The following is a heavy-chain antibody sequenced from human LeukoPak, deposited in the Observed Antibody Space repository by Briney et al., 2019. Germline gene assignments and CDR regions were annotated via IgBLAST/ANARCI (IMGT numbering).Heavy chain of an antibody. CDR2: ISSSGSTI. Sequence: GGSLRLSCAASGFTFSSYEMNWVRQAPGKGLEWVSYISSSGSTIYYADSEKGRFTISRDNSKNTLYLQMNSLRAEDTAVYYCARDLPLRVTMVRGVFDYWGQGTLVTVSS. CDR3: ARDLPLRVTMVRGVFDY. D-gene: IGHD3-10*01. V-gene: IGHV3-48*03. J-gene: IGHJ4*02. CDR1: GFTFSSYE.